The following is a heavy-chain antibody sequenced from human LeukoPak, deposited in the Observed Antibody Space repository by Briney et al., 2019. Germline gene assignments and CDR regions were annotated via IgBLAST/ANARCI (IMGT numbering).Heavy chain of an antibody. V-gene: IGHV4-61*02. CDR3: AGTRRYCSGGSCYNWFDP. D-gene: IGHD2-15*01. Sequence: SETLSLTCIVSGGSISSDIFYWSWIRQPAGKGLEWIGRIYASGSTTYNSSLKSRVAISIDTSKNQFSLQLTSVTAADTAVYYCAGTRRYCSGGSCYNWFDPWGQGTLVTVSS. J-gene: IGHJ5*02. CDR1: GGSISSDIFY. CDR2: IYASGST.